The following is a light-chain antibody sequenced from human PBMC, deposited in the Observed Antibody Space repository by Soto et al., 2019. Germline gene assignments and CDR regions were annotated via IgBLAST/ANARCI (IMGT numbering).Light chain of an antibody. CDR3: QQYGSSGT. V-gene: IGKV3-20*01. CDR1: QSVTTN. CDR2: GAS. Sequence: EIVMSQSPATLSVSPGERATLSCRASQSVTTNLAWYQQTPGQAPRLLIYGASTRATGIPDRFSGSGSGTDFTLTISRLEPEDFAVYYCQQYGSSGTFGQGTKVDI. J-gene: IGKJ1*01.